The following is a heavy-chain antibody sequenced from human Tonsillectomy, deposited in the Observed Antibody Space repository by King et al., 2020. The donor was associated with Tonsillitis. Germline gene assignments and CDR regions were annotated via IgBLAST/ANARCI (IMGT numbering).Heavy chain of an antibody. CDR3: ARDQWELPEPVEP. D-gene: IGHD1-26*01. J-gene: IGHJ4*02. V-gene: IGHV3-48*01. Sequence: VQLVESGGGLIQGGGSLRLSCVTSGFTFSKYGMNWVRQAPGKGLEWVSYINVGSRGSIYYADSVKGRFTISRDDAKNSLFLQMNSLRAEDTGVYYCARDQWELPEPVEPWGQGTLVTVSS. CDR1: GFTFSKYG. CDR2: INVGSRGSI.